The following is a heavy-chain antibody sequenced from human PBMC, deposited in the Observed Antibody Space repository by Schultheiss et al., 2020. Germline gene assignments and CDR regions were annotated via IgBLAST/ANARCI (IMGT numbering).Heavy chain of an antibody. CDR3: ARVGFIAAADN. D-gene: IGHD6-13*01. V-gene: IGHV4-4*07. J-gene: IGHJ4*02. CDR1: GGSIINYY. CDR2: IYSSGST. Sequence: SETLSLTCTVSGGSIINYYWTWIRQPAGKGLEWIGRIYSSGSTNYNPSLKSRVTMSVDTSKNQFSLKLSSVTAADTAVYYCARVGFIAAADNWGQGTLVTVSS.